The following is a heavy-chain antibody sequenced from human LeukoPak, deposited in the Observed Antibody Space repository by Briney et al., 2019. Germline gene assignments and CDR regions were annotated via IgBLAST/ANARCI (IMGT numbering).Heavy chain of an antibody. CDR1: GGSISSYS. CDR2: IYYSGST. J-gene: IGHJ3*02. Sequence: AGTLSLTCTVSGGSISSYSWRWIRQPPGKGLEWIGYIYYSGSTNYNPSLKSRVTISVDTSKNQLSLKLSSVTAADTAVYYCASEGSLSAFDIWGQGTMVTVSS. D-gene: IGHD1-26*01. CDR3: ASEGSLSAFDI. V-gene: IGHV4-59*01.